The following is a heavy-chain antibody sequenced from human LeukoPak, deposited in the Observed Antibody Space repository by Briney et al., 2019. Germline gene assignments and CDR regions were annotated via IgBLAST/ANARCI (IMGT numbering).Heavy chain of an antibody. J-gene: IGHJ4*02. V-gene: IGHV1-18*01. CDR1: GYTFTSYG. CDR3: ARGLSNCSSTSCYMI. Sequence: ASVKVSSKASGYTFTSYGISWVRQAPGQGLEWMGWISAYNGNTNYAQKLQGRVTMTTNTSTSTAYMELRSLRSDDTAVYYCARGLSNCSSTSCYMIWGQGTLVTVSS. D-gene: IGHD2-2*02. CDR2: ISAYNGNT.